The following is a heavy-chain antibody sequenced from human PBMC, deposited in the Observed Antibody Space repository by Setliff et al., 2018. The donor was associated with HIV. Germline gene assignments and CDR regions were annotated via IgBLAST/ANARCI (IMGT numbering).Heavy chain of an antibody. CDR3: ARGSSGWGMDFYYYYMDV. CDR2: IRYDGDNQ. CDR1: RFTFSSYG. D-gene: IGHD6-19*01. Sequence: GGSLRLSCAASRFTFSSYGMYWVRQAPGKGLKWVAFIRYDGDNQYYADSVRGRFTISRDNSKSTLYLRMNSLRAGDTAVYYCARGSSGWGMDFYYYYMDVWGKGTTVTVSS. J-gene: IGHJ6*03. V-gene: IGHV3-30*02.